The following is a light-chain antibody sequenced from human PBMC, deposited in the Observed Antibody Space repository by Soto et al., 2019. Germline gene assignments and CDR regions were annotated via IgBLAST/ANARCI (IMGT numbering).Light chain of an antibody. Sequence: QSVLTQPTSASGTPGQRVTISCSGSSSNIGSNTVNWYQQLPGTAPKLLIYSHNQRPSGVPDRFSVSKSGTSASLAISGLQSEDEADYYCATWDDSLDGYVFVTGTKLTVL. V-gene: IGLV1-44*01. J-gene: IGLJ1*01. CDR2: SHN. CDR3: ATWDDSLDGYV. CDR1: SSNIGSNT.